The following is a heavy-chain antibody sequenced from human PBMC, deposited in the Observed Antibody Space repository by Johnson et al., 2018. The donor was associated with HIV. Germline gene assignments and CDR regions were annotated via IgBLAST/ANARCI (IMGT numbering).Heavy chain of an antibody. D-gene: IGHD2-21*02. CDR1: GLNFSDFS. CDR3: ARDHRAYCGGDCYSDAFDI. V-gene: IGHV3-30*04. CDR2: ISYDGSNK. Sequence: QMMLVESGGGVVQPGRSMKLSCAASGLNFSDFSMHWVRQAPGKGLEWVAVISYDGSNKYYADSVKGRFTISRDNSKNTLYLQMNSLRAEDTAVYYCARDHRAYCGGDCYSDAFDIWGQGTMVTVSS. J-gene: IGHJ3*02.